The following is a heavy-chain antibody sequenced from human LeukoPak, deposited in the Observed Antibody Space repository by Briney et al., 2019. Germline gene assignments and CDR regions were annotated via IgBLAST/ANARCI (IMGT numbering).Heavy chain of an antibody. CDR3: ARKDDSSGYPNWFDP. V-gene: IGHV1-8*01. CDR2: MNPNSGNT. D-gene: IGHD3-22*01. Sequence: ASVKVSCKASGYTFTSYGINWVRQATGQGLEWMGWMNPNSGNTGYAQKFQGRVTMTRNTSISTAYMELSSLRSEDTAVYYCARKDDSSGYPNWFDPWGQGTLVTVSS. J-gene: IGHJ5*02. CDR1: GYTFTSYG.